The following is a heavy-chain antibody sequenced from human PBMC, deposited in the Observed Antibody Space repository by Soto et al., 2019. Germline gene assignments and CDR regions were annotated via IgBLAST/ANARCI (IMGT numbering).Heavy chain of an antibody. J-gene: IGHJ4*02. CDR1: GFTFRSYT. CDR2: ISFDGGNT. Sequence: GGSLRLSCAASGFTFRSYTMHWVRQAPGKGLEWVTAISFDGGNTYYADSVKGRFTISRDNSKTTLFLQLNSLRPEDTAVYYCARDLSGHETMGRWVFDYWGQGALVTVSS. CDR3: ARDLSGHETMGRWVFDY. V-gene: IGHV3-30-3*01. D-gene: IGHD5-12*01.